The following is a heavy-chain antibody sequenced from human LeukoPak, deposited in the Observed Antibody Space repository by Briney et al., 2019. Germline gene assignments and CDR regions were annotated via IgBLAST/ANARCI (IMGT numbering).Heavy chain of an antibody. J-gene: IGHJ3*02. D-gene: IGHD6-19*01. CDR2: LYHSGST. Sequence: PSGTLSLTCAVSGDSLSSSNWWSWVRQPPGKGLEWIGELYHSGSTNYNPSLKSRDTISVDKSKDQYSLKLSSVTAADTAVYYCARVKGKAVAGLHAAFDIWGQGTMVTVSS. V-gene: IGHV4-4*02. CDR3: ARVKGKAVAGLHAAFDI. CDR1: GDSLSSSNW.